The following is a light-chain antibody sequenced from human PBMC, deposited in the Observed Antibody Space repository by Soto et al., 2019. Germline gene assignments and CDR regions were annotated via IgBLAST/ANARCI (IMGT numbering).Light chain of an antibody. J-gene: IGKJ4*01. Sequence: DIQMTQSPSSLSASVGDRVTITCQASQDITNDLNWYQQKPGKAPKVLIYEASNLETGVPSRFSGSGSGTEFTFPISSLQPEDNATYFCQQYDNVPLTFGGGTKVEIK. CDR2: EAS. CDR1: QDITND. CDR3: QQYDNVPLT. V-gene: IGKV1-33*01.